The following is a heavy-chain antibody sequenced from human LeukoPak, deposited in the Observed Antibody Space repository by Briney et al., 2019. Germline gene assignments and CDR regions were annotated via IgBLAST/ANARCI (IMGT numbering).Heavy chain of an antibody. V-gene: IGHV3-33*08. J-gene: IGHJ4*02. CDR1: GFTFSSYA. CDR2: IWYDGSNK. Sequence: GGSLRLSCAASGFTFSSYAMHWVRQAPGKGLEWVAVIWYDGSNKYYADSVKGRFTISRDNSKNTLYLQMNSLRAEDTAVYYCARDNYYDSSGYYDYWGQGTLVTVSS. CDR3: ARDNYYDSSGYYDY. D-gene: IGHD3-22*01.